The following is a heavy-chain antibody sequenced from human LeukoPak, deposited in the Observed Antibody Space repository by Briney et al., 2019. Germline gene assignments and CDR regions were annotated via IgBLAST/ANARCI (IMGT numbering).Heavy chain of an antibody. CDR2: TYYDGST. J-gene: IGHJ4*02. CDR1: GGSISIAHYF. D-gene: IGHD3-3*01. Sequence: SETLSLTCTVSGGSISIAHYFWGWIRQPPGKGLEWIGSTYYDGSTYYNPSLKSQVTISRDTSKDQFSLRLSSVTAADTAVYYCARRSSGRPVDYWGQGTLVTVSS. CDR3: ARRSSGRPVDY. V-gene: IGHV4-39*07.